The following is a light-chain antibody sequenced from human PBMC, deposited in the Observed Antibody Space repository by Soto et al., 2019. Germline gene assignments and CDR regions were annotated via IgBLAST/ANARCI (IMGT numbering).Light chain of an antibody. V-gene: IGKV3-20*01. CDR1: QSVSNTY. Sequence: EIVLTLSPGTLSLSPGERATLSCRASQSVSNTYLAWYQQKPGQAPRLLIYDASSRATGIPDRFSGSGSGTDFTLTISRLEPEDFAVYYCQQYGRSPGLFTFGPGTKVDIK. CDR3: QQYGRSPGLFT. J-gene: IGKJ3*01. CDR2: DAS.